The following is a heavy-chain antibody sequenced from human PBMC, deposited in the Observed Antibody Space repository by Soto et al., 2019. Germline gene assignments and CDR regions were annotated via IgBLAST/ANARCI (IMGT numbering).Heavy chain of an antibody. J-gene: IGHJ4*02. V-gene: IGHV4-39*01. CDR3: ARSLNSYYLLLVY. CDR2: MFSSGNT. CDR1: GDSIRGSRYY. D-gene: IGHD1-26*01. Sequence: ETLCLTCSVSGDSIRGSRYYWGWIRQSPGKGLEWIGSMFSSGNTHYNPSLKSRISISVDSSKNQFSLRLTSVTAADTAVYFCARSLNSYYLLLVYWGQGTPVTVSS.